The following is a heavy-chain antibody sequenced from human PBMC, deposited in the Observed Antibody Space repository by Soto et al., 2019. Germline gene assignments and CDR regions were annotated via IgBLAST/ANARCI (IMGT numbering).Heavy chain of an antibody. CDR1: GGSISSYY. Sequence: SETLSLTCTVSGGSISSYYWSWIRQPPGKGLEWIGYIYYSGSTNYNPSLKSRVTISVDTSKNQFSLKLSSVTAADTAVYYCARHGFPGYCSGGSCYLDYWGQGTLVTVSS. D-gene: IGHD2-15*01. CDR2: IYYSGST. V-gene: IGHV4-59*08. CDR3: ARHGFPGYCSGGSCYLDY. J-gene: IGHJ4*02.